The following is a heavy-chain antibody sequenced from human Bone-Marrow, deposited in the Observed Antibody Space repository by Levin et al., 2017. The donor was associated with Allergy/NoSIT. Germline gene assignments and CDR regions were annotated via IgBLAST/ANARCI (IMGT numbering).Heavy chain of an antibody. V-gene: IGHV3-7*01. CDR2: IKEDGSEG. CDR1: GFIFSDYW. J-gene: IGHJ4*02. CDR3: ASLGSVVTSNGALDY. Sequence: GGSLRLSCAASGFIFSDYWMTWVRQTPGKGLEWVANIKEDGSEGFYVDSVKGRFTVSRDKAGKSVFLQMNSLRAEDTAVYYCASLGSVVTSNGALDYGGQGALVTVSS. D-gene: IGHD2-15*01.